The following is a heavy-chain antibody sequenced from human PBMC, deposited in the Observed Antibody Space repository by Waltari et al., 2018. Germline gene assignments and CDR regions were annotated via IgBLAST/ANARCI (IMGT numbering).Heavy chain of an antibody. J-gene: IGHJ4*02. CDR1: GYKFDKHW. Sequence: EVQLVQSGAEVKKPGVSLKLYCQASGYKFDKHWIGWVRQMPGKCLEWMGPTYVVYYDARYNPSFQGHVTFTAEKSVTTAYLHWSSLKASDTAIYFCARRAPVTGNFDYWGQGTLVTVSS. V-gene: IGHV5-51*03. CDR3: ARRAPVTGNFDY. CDR2: TYVVYYDA. D-gene: IGHD1-20*01.